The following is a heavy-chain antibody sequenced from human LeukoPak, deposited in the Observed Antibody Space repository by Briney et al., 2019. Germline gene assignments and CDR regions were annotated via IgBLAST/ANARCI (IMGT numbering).Heavy chain of an antibody. Sequence: GASVKVSCKAFGYTFTGHYMHWVRQAPGQGLEWMGWITPSGGTNYPQKFQGRVAITWDTSITTAYMDLSRLTSDDTAVYYCARDRYGDGFAHLDYWGQGALVTVSS. D-gene: IGHD5-24*01. V-gene: IGHV1-2*02. CDR1: GYTFTGHY. CDR3: ARDRYGDGFAHLDY. J-gene: IGHJ4*02. CDR2: ITPSGGT.